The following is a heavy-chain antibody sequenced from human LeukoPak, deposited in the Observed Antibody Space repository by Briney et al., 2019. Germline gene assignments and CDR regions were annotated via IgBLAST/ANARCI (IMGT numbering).Heavy chain of an antibody. J-gene: IGHJ5*02. CDR2: ISAYNGNT. CDR3: ARDWGYGSISDHYFDP. CDR1: GYTFTSYG. V-gene: IGHV1-18*01. D-gene: IGHD3-10*01. Sequence: ASVKVSCKASGYTFTSYGISWVRQAPGQGLEWMGWISAYNGNTNYAQKLQGRVTMTTDTSTSTAYMELRSPRSDDTAVYYCARDWGYGSISDHYFDPWGQGTLVTVSS.